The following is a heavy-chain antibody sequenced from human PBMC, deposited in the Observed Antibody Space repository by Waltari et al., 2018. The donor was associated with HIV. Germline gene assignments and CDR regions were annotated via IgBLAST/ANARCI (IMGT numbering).Heavy chain of an antibody. V-gene: IGHV1-18*01. CDR3: ARSTVAGPFDY. CDR1: VYPFTSSG. D-gene: IGHD6-19*01. Sequence: QVQLVQSGAEVKKPGASVTVSCKASVYPFTSSGIIWVRQAPGQGLEWMGWISAYNGNTNYAQKLQGRVTMTTDTSTSTAYMELRSLRSDDTAVYYCARSTVAGPFDYWGQGTLVTVSS. CDR2: ISAYNGNT. J-gene: IGHJ4*02.